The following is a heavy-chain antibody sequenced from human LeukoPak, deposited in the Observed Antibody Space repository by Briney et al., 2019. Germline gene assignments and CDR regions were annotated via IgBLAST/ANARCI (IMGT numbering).Heavy chain of an antibody. V-gene: IGHV1-2*02. CDR2: INPNSGGT. CDR1: GYIFTGYY. J-gene: IGHJ4*02. CDR3: ATGVNFDY. Sequence: ASVKVSCKASGYIFTGYYMHWVRQAPGQGLEWMGWINPNSGGTNYAQKFQGRVTMTRDTSITTAYMELSSLRSDDTAIFYCATGVNFDYWGQGTLVSVSS.